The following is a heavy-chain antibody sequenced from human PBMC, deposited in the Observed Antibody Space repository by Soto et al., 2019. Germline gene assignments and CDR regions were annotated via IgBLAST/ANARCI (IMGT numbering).Heavy chain of an antibody. CDR1: GGSISSGGYY. CDR2: IYYSGST. CDR3: ARGPIYCSGGSCYPRNDAFDI. J-gene: IGHJ3*02. Sequence: SETLSLTCAVSGGSISSGGYYWSWIRQHPGKGLEWIGYIYYSGSTYYNPSLKSRVTISVDTSKNQFSLKLSSVTAADTAVYYCARGPIYCSGGSCYPRNDAFDIWGQGTMVTVSS. D-gene: IGHD2-15*01. V-gene: IGHV4-31*11.